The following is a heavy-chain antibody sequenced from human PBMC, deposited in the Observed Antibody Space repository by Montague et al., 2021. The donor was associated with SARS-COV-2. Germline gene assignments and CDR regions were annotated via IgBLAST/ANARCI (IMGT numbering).Heavy chain of an antibody. V-gene: IGHV4-34*01. CDR1: GGSFSGYY. D-gene: IGHD4-17*01. J-gene: IGHJ6*02. CDR2: INHSGST. Sequence: SETLSLTCAVYGGSFSGYYCSWIRHPPAKGLEWIGEINHSGSTNYNPSLKSRVTISVDTSKNQFSLELSSVTAADTAVYYCARALPVTTFFYSYYGMDVWGQGTPVTVSS. CDR3: ARALPVTTFFYSYYGMDV.